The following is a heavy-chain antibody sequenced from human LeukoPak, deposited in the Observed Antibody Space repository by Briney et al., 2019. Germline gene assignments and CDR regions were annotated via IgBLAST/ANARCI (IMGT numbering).Heavy chain of an antibody. D-gene: IGHD3-3*01. CDR1: GYTSTSYY. V-gene: IGHV1-46*01. CDR2: INPSGGST. J-gene: IGHJ5*02. CDR3: AKSLGTVFGEVNWWFDP. Sequence: ASVKVSCKASGYTSTSYYMHWVRQAPGQGLDWMGIINPSGGSTGYAQKFQGRVTMTRDTSTSTVYMELSSLRSEDTAMYYCAKSLGTVFGEVNWWFDPWGQGTLVTVSS.